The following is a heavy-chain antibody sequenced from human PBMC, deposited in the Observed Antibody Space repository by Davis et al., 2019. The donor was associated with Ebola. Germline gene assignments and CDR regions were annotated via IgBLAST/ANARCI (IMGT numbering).Heavy chain of an antibody. CDR2: IYYSGST. V-gene: IGHV4-59*12. J-gene: IGHJ4*02. CDR3: ARSRYYDFWSGPGDY. Sequence: PSETLSLTCTVSGGSISSYYWSWIRQPPGKGLEWIGYIYYSGSTNYNPSLKSRVTISVDTSKNQFSLKLSSVTAADTAVYYCARSRYYDFWSGPGDYWGQGTLVTVSS. CDR1: GGSISSYY. D-gene: IGHD3-3*01.